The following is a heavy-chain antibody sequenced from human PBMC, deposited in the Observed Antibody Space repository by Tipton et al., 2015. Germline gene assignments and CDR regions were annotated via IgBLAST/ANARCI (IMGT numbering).Heavy chain of an antibody. D-gene: IGHD2/OR15-2a*01. CDR2: IYYSGSN. CDR1: GGSISSGGYY. CDR3: ARNVLSTPVHFFDF. V-gene: IGHV4-31*03. Sequence: TLSLTCTVSGGSISSGGYYWSWIRQHPGKGLEWIGYIYYSGSNYYNPSLKSRVTISVDTSKNQFSLKLSSVTAADTAVYYCARNVLSTPVHFFDFWVQETLVTVSS. J-gene: IGHJ4*02.